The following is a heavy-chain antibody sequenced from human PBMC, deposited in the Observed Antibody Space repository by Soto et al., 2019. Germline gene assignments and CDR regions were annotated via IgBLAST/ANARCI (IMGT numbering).Heavy chain of an antibody. D-gene: IGHD2-15*01. CDR3: ASNPDCSGGSCYSGSTFDY. J-gene: IGHJ4*02. Sequence: QVQLVQSGAEVKKPGSSVKVSCKASGGTFSSYTISWVRQAPGQGLEWMGRIIPILGIANYAQKFQGRVTITADKSTSTAYMELSSLRSEDTAVYYCASNPDCSGGSCYSGSTFDYWGQGTLVTVSS. CDR1: GGTFSSYT. CDR2: IIPILGIA. V-gene: IGHV1-69*02.